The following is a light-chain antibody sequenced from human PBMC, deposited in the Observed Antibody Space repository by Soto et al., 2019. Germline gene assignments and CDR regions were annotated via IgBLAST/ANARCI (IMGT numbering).Light chain of an antibody. CDR2: GAS. CDR3: QQYKNWPPVT. CDR1: QSVSSN. Sequence: EIVMTQSPATLSVSPGERATLSCRASQSVSSNLAWYQQKPGQAPRLLIYGASTRATGIPARFSGSGSGTEFTLTISSLQSVDFAVYYCQQYKNWPPVTFGGGTKVDIK. J-gene: IGKJ4*01. V-gene: IGKV3-15*01.